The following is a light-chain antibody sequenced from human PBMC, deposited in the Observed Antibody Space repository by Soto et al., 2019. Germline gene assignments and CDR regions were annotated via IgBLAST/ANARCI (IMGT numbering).Light chain of an antibody. CDR3: VQVTQWPQA. CDR1: LSRVYSDANTY. V-gene: IGKV2-30*01. Sequence: DYVGTQSLLSLPVTLGHRASLSCRSNLSRVYSDANTYLSWFHQRPGQSPRRLIYKVSNRDSGVADRFSGSGTGTDFTLKISRMETEDVGIYYCVQVTQWPQAFGQGTKVDIK. J-gene: IGKJ1*01. CDR2: KVS.